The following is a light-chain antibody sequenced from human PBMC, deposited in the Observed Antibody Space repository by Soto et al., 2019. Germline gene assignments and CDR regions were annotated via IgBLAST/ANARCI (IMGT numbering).Light chain of an antibody. CDR2: DVS. V-gene: IGLV2-14*01. J-gene: IGLJ1*01. Sequence: QSALTQPASVSGSPGQSIAISCTGTSSDVGDYNYVSWYQQHPGKAPKLIIYDVSDRPSGVSSRFSGSKSGNTASLTISGLQPEDEADYYCSSHTSSASPYVFGTGTKVNVL. CDR3: SSHTSSASPYV. CDR1: SSDVGDYNY.